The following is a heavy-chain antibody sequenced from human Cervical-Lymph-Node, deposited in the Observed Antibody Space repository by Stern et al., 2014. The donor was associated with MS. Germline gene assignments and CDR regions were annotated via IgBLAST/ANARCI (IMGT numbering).Heavy chain of an antibody. V-gene: IGHV1-2*06. J-gene: IGHJ4*02. CDR1: GYTFTGYY. D-gene: IGHD5-24*01. Sequence: QLVQSGAEVKKPGASVKVSCKASGYTFTGYYIHWVRQAPGQGLEWMGRINADTGDTDYGQKFQDRVTVTRDTYISTTYMTLSSLKSDDTAVYYCARDGYTIADYWGQGTLVIVSS. CDR2: INADTGDT. CDR3: ARDGYTIADY.